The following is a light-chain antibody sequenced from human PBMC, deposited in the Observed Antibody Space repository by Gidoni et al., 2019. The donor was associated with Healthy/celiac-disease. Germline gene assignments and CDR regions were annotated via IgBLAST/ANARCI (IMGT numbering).Light chain of an antibody. CDR1: QSISSY. Sequence: IQMTQSPSSLSASVGDRVTITCRASQSISSYLNWYQQKPGKAPKLLIYAASSLQSGVPSRFSGSGSGTDFTLTISSMQPEDFATYYCQQSYSTPPTFGGXTKVEIK. V-gene: IGKV1-39*01. CDR2: AAS. CDR3: QQSYSTPPT. J-gene: IGKJ4*01.